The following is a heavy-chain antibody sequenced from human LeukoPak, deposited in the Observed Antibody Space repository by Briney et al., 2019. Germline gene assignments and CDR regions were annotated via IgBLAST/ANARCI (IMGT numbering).Heavy chain of an antibody. CDR3: SRGPIQLWVNNGMDV. V-gene: IGHV3-49*04. D-gene: IGHD5-18*01. Sequence: GGSLRLSCSSYGFTFGDHAMSWVRQAPGKGLEWVGFIRSRAYGGTTEYAASVKSRFSISRDDSKGIAYLQMNSLKIEDTAVYYCSRGPIQLWVNNGMDVWGQGTTVIVSS. CDR1: GFTFGDHA. CDR2: IRSRAYGGTT. J-gene: IGHJ6*02.